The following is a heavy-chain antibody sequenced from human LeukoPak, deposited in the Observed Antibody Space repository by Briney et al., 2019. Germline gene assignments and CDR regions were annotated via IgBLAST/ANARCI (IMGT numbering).Heavy chain of an antibody. Sequence: GGSLRLSCAASGFTFSSYWMHWVRPAPGKGLVWLSRISSDGSSTDYADSVKGRFTISRDNAKNTLYLQVNSLGAEDTAVYFCARDRRKSIDYWGQGTLVTVSS. V-gene: IGHV3-74*01. CDR1: GFTFSSYW. CDR3: ARDRRKSIDY. CDR2: ISSDGSST. J-gene: IGHJ4*02.